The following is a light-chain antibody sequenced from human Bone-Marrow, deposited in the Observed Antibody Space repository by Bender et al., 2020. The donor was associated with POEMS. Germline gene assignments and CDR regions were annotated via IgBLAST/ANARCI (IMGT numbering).Light chain of an antibody. V-gene: IGLV1-36*01. J-gene: IGLJ3*02. CDR2: GTT. Sequence: QSVVTQPPSLSEAPRQRVTISCSGSSSNIGNHGVNWYQQLPGEAPKLLIFGTTNRPSGVPERFSASKSGTSASLAISELQSEDEALYYCSAWDDSLSGWVFGGGTKLTVL. CDR3: SAWDDSLSGWV. CDR1: SSNIGNHG.